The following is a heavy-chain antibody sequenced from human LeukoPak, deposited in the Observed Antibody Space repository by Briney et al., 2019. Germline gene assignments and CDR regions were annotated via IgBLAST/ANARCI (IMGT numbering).Heavy chain of an antibody. CDR2: ISYDGSNK. CDR3: ARDLYYYDTSGSVHFDY. CDR1: GSTFSDYG. J-gene: IGHJ4*02. V-gene: IGHV3-30*03. D-gene: IGHD3-22*01. Sequence: GGSLRLSCAASGSTFSDYGMHWVRQAPGKGLEWVAVISYDGSNKYYTDSVKGRFTISRDNSKNTLYLQMNSLRAEDTAVYYCARDLYYYDTSGSVHFDYWGQGTLVTVSS.